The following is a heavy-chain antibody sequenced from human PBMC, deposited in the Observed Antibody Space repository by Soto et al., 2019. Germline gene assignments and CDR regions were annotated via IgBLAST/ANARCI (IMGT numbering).Heavy chain of an antibody. V-gene: IGHV3-11*05. CDR1: GFTFSDYY. D-gene: IGHD3-16*02. CDR2: ISSSSSYT. J-gene: IGHJ5*02. CDR3: AREAWGSLRLGELSSAYNWFDP. Sequence: QVQLVESGGGLVKPGGSLRLSCAASGFTFSDYYMSWIRQAPGKGLEWVSYISSSSSYTNYADSVKGRFTISRDNAKNSLYLQMNSLRAEDTAVYYCAREAWGSLRLGELSSAYNWFDPWGQGTLVTVSS.